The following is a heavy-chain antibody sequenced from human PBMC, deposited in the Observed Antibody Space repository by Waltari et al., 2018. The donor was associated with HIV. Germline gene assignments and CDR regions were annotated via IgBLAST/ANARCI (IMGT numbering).Heavy chain of an antibody. CDR2: ISVYNGNT. D-gene: IGHD3-9*01. Sequence: QAQLVHTGAEPKKSGASLKVSCKASAYILNRHYGLAWVRQAPGQGLECMEWISVYNGNTNDAQKLQARVTMNTDTSTRTTYLTLRSLRTDDTAGYYCARDRADDILTGPLGPWGQGTLVTVSS. V-gene: IGHV1-18*01. J-gene: IGHJ5*02. CDR3: ARDRADDILTGPLGP. CDR1: AYILNRHYG.